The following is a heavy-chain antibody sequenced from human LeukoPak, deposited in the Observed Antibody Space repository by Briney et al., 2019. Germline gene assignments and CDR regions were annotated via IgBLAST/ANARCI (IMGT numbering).Heavy chain of an antibody. J-gene: IGHJ4*02. CDR1: GGSINSNTYY. CDR3: ARRSRSGFLDY. CDR2: VYSSGST. V-gene: IGHV4-39*01. Sequence: SETLSLTCAVSGGSINSNTYYWGWIRQPPGKGLEWIGSVYSSGSTYYNPSLKSRVAISADTSKNQFSLRLSSVTAPDTAVYCCARRSRSGFLDYWGQGTLVTVSS. D-gene: IGHD2-21*01.